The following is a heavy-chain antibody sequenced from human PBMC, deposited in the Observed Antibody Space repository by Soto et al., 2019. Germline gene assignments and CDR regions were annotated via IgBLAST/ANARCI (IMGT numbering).Heavy chain of an antibody. Sequence: QLHLVQSGAVVKKPGASVTVSCSASGYPVTAYYMHWVRQAPGRGLEWMGGINPATGAAKYTQTFEGRVTMTRDSSTSTVFMELSGLTSEDTGVFYCARGGGVGVAGSADCDMCGQGTVVTVSS. D-gene: IGHD3-3*01. CDR1: GYPVTAYY. J-gene: IGHJ3*02. CDR3: ARGGGVGVAGSADCDM. V-gene: IGHV1-2*02. CDR2: INPATGAA.